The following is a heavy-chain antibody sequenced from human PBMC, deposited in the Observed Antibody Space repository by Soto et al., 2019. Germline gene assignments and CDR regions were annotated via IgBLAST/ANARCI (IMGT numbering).Heavy chain of an antibody. CDR2: INYNGRT. CDR1: GGSISGYC. Sequence: QVQLQESAPGLVKPSETLSLTCTVSGGSISGYCWSWIRQPPGKGMEWIGYINYNGRTNYNPSLMGRASKSADPAKNPFSLKLSSVPAAETAVYYCARDRPARAYGYPLRPPDYWSGMDVWGQGTMVIVSS. V-gene: IGHV4-59*01. J-gene: IGHJ6*02. CDR3: ARDRPARAYGYPLRPPDYWSGMDV. D-gene: IGHD5-12*01.